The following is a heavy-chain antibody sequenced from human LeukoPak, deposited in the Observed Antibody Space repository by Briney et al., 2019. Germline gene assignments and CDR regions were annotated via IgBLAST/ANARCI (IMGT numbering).Heavy chain of an antibody. CDR2: ISAYNGNT. J-gene: IGHJ3*01. CDR1: GYXFTTYY. Sequence: ASVKVSCKASGYXFTTYYISWVRQAPGQGLEWMGWISAYNGNTNYAQKFQGRVTMTTDTSTSTAYMELRSLRSDDTAVYYCAREEGAPIAAANVWGLGTMVTVSS. V-gene: IGHV1-18*01. D-gene: IGHD6-13*01. CDR3: AREEGAPIAAANV.